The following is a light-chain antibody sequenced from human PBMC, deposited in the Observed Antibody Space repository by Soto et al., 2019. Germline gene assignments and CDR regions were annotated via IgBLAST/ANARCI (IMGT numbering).Light chain of an antibody. V-gene: IGKV3-15*01. CDR3: QQYETFSGT. CDR2: GAS. CDR1: QRVNSN. Sequence: EIVMTQSPATLSVSPGERATLSCRASQRVNSNLAWYQQKPGQAPRLLIYGASMRATGIPARFSGSGSGTEFTLTISSLQSEDFATYYCQQYETFSGTFGPGTKVEI. J-gene: IGKJ1*01.